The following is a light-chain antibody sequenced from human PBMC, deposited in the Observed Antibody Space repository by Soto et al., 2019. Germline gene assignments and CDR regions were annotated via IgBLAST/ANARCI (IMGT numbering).Light chain of an antibody. CDR1: QSISSS. J-gene: IGKJ4*01. CDR3: VQHDTDPLT. V-gene: IGKV1-17*01. Sequence: DIQMTQSPSTLSASVGDRITITCLASQSISSSVAWYQQKPGKAPERLIYGASTLQSGVPSRFSGSGSATEFTLTITSLQPEDFATYYCVQHDTDPLTFGGGTKVDIK. CDR2: GAS.